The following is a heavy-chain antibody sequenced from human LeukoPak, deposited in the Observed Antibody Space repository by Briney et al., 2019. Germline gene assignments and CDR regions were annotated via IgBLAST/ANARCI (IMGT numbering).Heavy chain of an antibody. D-gene: IGHD2-15*01. J-gene: IGHJ6*03. CDR2: ISAYNGNT. CDR1: GYTFTSYG. CDR3: AALYCSGGSCYSRSSSYYYYYMDV. Sequence: ASVKVSCKASGYTFTSYGISWVRQAPGQGLEWMGWISAYNGNTNYAQKLQGRVTMTTDTSTSTAYMELSSLRSEDTAVYYCAALYCSGGSCYSRSSSYYYYYMDVWGKGTRSPSP. V-gene: IGHV1-18*01.